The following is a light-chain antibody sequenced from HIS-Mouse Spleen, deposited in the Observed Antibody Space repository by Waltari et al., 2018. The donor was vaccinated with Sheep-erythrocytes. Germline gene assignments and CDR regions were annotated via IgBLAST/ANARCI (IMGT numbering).Light chain of an antibody. CDR2: GKN. CDR1: SLRSYY. V-gene: IGLV3-19*01. Sequence: SSELTQDPAVSVALGQTVRITCQGDSLRSYYASWFQQKPGQAPGLVIYGKNNRPSWMPDRFSGSSSGNTASLTITGAQAEDEADFYCNSRDSSGNHLGVVFGGGTKLTVL. J-gene: IGLJ2*01. CDR3: NSRDSSGNHLGVV.